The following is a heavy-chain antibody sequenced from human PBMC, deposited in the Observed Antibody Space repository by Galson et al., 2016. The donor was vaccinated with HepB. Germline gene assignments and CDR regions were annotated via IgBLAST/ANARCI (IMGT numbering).Heavy chain of an antibody. CDR3: ARDRGGSLLYYYYYGMDV. V-gene: IGHV1-69*01. J-gene: IGHJ6*02. Sequence: SGDTTSSHAISWVRQAPGGGLEWMGGIIPVLGKSSYAQKFQGRLTITADESTGTVYMELRSLRSEDSALYYCARDRGGSLLYYYYYGMDVWGQGTAVTVSS. CDR2: IIPVLGKS. CDR1: GDTTSSHA. D-gene: IGHD1-26*01.